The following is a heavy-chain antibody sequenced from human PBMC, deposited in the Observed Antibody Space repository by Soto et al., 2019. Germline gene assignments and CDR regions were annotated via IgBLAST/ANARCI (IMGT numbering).Heavy chain of an antibody. CDR3: ARGNTPVDH. D-gene: IGHD2-2*01. CDR1: GYSFTMHD. J-gene: IGHJ4*02. V-gene: IGHV1-18*01. Sequence: ASVKVSCKTSGYSFTMHDISWVRQAPGQGLEWIGRISAYNGNTNYAQKFQGRVTMTTDTSTSTGYMELRSLRSDDTAVYYCARGNTPVDHWGQGTLVTVSS. CDR2: ISAYNGNT.